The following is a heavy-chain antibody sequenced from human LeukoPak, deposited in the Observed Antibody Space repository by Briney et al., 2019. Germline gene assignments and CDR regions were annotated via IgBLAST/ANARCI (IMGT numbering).Heavy chain of an antibody. CDR2: ISSSSSYI. CDR3: ASPLIAAAGKGFDY. V-gene: IGHV3-21*01. J-gene: IGHJ4*02. Sequence: GGSLRLSCAASGFTFSSYSMNWVRQAPGKGLEWVSSISSSSSYIYYADSVKGRFTISRDNAKNSLYLQMNSLRAEDTAVYYCASPLIAAAGKGFDYWGQGTLVTVSS. CDR1: GFTFSSYS. D-gene: IGHD6-13*01.